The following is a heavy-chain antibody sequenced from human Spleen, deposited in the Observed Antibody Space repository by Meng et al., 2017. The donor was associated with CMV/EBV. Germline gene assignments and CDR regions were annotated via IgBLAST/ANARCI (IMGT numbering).Heavy chain of an antibody. CDR1: GFIVNTYY. CDR3: ARNVYELLSEGAFDV. V-gene: IGHV3-53*01. J-gene: IGHJ3*01. Sequence: GGSLRLSCAASGFIVNTYYMNWVRQAPGKGLEWVSIIYTGGDTYYADFVEGRFTISRDDSKNTVYLQLNSLRAEDTAVYYCARNVYELLSEGAFDVWGQGTVVTVSS. D-gene: IGHD5/OR15-5a*01. CDR2: IYTGGDT.